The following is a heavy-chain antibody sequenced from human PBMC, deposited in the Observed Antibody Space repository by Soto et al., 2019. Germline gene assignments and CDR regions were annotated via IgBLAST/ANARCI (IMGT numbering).Heavy chain of an antibody. CDR2: IVPISGPP. CDR3: ARDWCLSLASDV. V-gene: IGHV1-69*01. J-gene: IGHJ3*01. Sequence: QVQLVQSGAEVTKPGSSVKVSCKTSGGTFSGYALNWVRQAPGRGLEWMGGIVPISGPPNYAQKFRGRVTITADESTSTAYMELSSLRSEDTAVYYCARDWCLSLASDVWGQGTMVLVS. CDR1: GGTFSGYA. D-gene: IGHD3-16*02.